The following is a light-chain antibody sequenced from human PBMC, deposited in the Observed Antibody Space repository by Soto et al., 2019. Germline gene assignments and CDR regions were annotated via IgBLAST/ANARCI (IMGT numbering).Light chain of an antibody. V-gene: IGKV1-39*01. CDR1: QSISSY. CDR2: AAS. J-gene: IGKJ2*01. CDR3: QQSYSTPRT. Sequence: DIQMTQSPSSLSASVGDRVTITCRASQSISSYLNWYQQKPGKAPNLLLYAASSLQSGVPSRFSGSGSGTEFTLTISSLQPEDFATYYCQQSYSTPRTFGQGTKLEIK.